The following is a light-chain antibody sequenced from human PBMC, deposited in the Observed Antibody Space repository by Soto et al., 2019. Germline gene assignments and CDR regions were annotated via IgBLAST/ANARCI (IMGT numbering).Light chain of an antibody. V-gene: IGKV1-39*01. J-gene: IGKJ1*01. Sequence: DIQMTQSPPSLSASVGDRVTITCRASQTVSKFLNWYQQKPGKAPDLLIYTTSTLHSGVPSRFSGSGSGTDFTLTISSLQPEDFATYYCQQTYSLPRTFGQGTKVDSK. CDR1: QTVSKF. CDR3: QQTYSLPRT. CDR2: TTS.